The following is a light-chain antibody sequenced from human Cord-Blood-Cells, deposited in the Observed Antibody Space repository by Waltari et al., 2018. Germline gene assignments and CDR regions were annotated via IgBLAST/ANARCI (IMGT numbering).Light chain of an antibody. CDR3: SSYTSSSTSWV. CDR1: SSDVGGYNY. J-gene: IGLJ3*02. V-gene: IGLV2-14*01. Sequence: QSALTQPASVSGSPGQSITISCTGTSSDVGGYNYVSWYQQHPGNAPKLMIYDVSKRPSGVSNRFSGSKSGNTASLTISGLQAEDEADYYCSSYTSSSTSWVFGGGTKLTVL. CDR2: DVS.